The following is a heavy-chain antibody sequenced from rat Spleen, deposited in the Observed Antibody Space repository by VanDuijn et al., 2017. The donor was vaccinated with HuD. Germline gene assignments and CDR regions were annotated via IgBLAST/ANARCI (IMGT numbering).Heavy chain of an antibody. J-gene: IGHJ4*01. CDR2: ISYDGLVP. CDR3: TRHRLYFDDGSYYHSRVMDA. Sequence: EVQLVDSGGGLVQPGRSLKLSCAASGFTFSDYYMAWVRQAPTKGLEWVASISYDGLVPYYRDSVKGRCTISRDNSESTLYLQMDSLRSEDTATYYCTRHRLYFDDGSYYHSRVMDAWGQGASVTVSS. V-gene: IGHV5-7*01. CDR1: GFTFSDYY. D-gene: IGHD1-12*02.